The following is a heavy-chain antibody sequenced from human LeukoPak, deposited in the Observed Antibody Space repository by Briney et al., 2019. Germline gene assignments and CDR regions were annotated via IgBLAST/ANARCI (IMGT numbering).Heavy chain of an antibody. D-gene: IGHD6-13*01. CDR3: AGVMQQPVHCGMDV. Sequence: GGSLRLSCAASGFTFSSYSMNWVRQAPGKGLEWVSSISSSSSYIYYADSVKGRFTISRDNAKNSLYLQMNSLRADDTAVYYCAGVMQQPVHCGMDVWVQGTTVTVSS. CDR1: GFTFSSYS. J-gene: IGHJ6*02. CDR2: ISSSSSYI. V-gene: IGHV3-21*01.